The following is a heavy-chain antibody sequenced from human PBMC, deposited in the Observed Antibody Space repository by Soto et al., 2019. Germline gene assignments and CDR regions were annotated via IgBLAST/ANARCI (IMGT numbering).Heavy chain of an antibody. CDR2: IYYSGST. V-gene: IGHV4-59*01. CDR3: ARVSLWEDSSGYWRAFDI. J-gene: IGHJ3*02. CDR1: CGSISSYY. Sequence: PSGTLSLTCTVSCGSISSYYWSWIRQPPGKGLEWIGYIYYSGSTNYNPSLKSRVTISVDTSKNQFSLKLSSVTAADTAVYYCARVSLWEDSSGYWRAFDIRGQGTMVPVS. D-gene: IGHD3-22*01.